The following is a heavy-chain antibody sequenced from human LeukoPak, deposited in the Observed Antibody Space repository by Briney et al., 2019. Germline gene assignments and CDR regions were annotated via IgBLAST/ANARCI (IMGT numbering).Heavy chain of an antibody. Sequence: PGGSLRLSCAASGFTFSSYAMSWVRQPPGKGVEWVSAISGSGTDTFYANSVKGRFTISRDNPKNTLYLQMNSLRAEDTAVYYCAKGGGSSCYSPSDYWGQGTLVTVSS. D-gene: IGHD2-15*01. J-gene: IGHJ4*02. V-gene: IGHV3-23*01. CDR3: AKGGGSSCYSPSDY. CDR1: GFTFSSYA. CDR2: ISGSGTDT.